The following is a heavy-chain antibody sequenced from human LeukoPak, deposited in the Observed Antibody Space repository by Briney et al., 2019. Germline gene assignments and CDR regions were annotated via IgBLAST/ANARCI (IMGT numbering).Heavy chain of an antibody. CDR1: GGSFSSYY. CDR2: INHSGST. CDR3: ARGMRGWYYYYMDV. D-gene: IGHD2-15*01. J-gene: IGHJ6*03. Sequence: PSETLSLTCTVSGGSFSSYYWSWIRQPPGKGLEWIGEINHSGSTNYNPSLKSRVTISVDTSKNQFSLKLSSVTAADTAVYYCARGMRGWYYYYMDVWGKGTTVTVSS. V-gene: IGHV4-34*01.